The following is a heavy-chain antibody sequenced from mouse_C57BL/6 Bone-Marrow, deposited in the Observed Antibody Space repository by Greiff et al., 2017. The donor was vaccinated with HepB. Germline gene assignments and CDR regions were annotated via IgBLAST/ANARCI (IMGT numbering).Heavy chain of an antibody. CDR3: ARYYDYDAVYAMDY. V-gene: IGHV5-15*01. J-gene: IGHJ4*01. Sequence: DVMLVESGGGLVQPGGSLKLSCAASGFTFSDYGMAWVRQAPRKGPEWVAFISNLAYSIYYADTVTGRFTISRENAKNTLYLEMSSLRSEDTAMYYCARYYDYDAVYAMDYWGQGTSVTVSS. CDR2: ISNLAYSI. CDR1: GFTFSDYG. D-gene: IGHD2-4*01.